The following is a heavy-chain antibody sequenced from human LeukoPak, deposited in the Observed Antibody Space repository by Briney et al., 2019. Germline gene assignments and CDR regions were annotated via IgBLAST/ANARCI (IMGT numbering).Heavy chain of an antibody. D-gene: IGHD3-10*01. Sequence: GSSVKVSCKASGGTFSSYAISWVRQAPGQGLEWMGRIIPILGIANYAQKFQGRVTITAGKSTSTAYMELSSLRSEDTAVYYCARLEGVAGHYGSGSYPDYWGQGTLVTVSS. V-gene: IGHV1-69*04. CDR2: IIPILGIA. J-gene: IGHJ4*02. CDR3: ARLEGVAGHYGSGSYPDY. CDR1: GGTFSSYA.